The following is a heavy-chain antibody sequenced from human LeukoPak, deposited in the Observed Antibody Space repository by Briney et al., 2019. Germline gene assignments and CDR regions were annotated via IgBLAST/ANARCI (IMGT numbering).Heavy chain of an antibody. D-gene: IGHD3-22*01. J-gene: IGHJ4*02. CDR3: AKRGRQVVAYFDY. V-gene: IGHV3-23*01. CDR1: GFTFSSYA. Sequence: GGSLRLSCAASGFTFSSYAMSWVRQAPGKGLEWVSAISDSGGSTYYADSVKGRFTISRDNSKNTLYLQMDNLRAEDTAVYYCAKRGRQVVAYFDYWGQGTLVTVSS. CDR2: ISDSGGST.